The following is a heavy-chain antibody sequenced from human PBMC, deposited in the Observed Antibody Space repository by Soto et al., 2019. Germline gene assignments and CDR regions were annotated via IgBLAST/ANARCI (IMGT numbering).Heavy chain of an antibody. J-gene: IGHJ5*02. D-gene: IGHD3-10*01. CDR2: ISSSSITI. V-gene: IGHV3-48*02. CDR3: ARAPGLRGWFDP. Sequence: PGGSLRLSCAASGFTFSSYSINWVRQAPWKGLEWVSYISSSSITIYYADSVKGRFTISRDNAKNSLYLQMNSLRDEDTAVYYCARAPGLRGWFDPWGQGTLVTVSS. CDR1: GFTFSSYS.